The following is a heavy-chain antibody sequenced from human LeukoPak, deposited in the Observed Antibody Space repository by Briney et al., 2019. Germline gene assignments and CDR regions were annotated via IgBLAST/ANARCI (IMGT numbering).Heavy chain of an antibody. J-gene: IGHJ4*02. CDR2: IHTYGDI. CDR1: EFTFNTYT. V-gene: IGHV3-21*01. D-gene: IGHD1-14*01. Sequence: PGESLRLSCAAAEFTFNTYTMIWVRQAPGKGLEWVSSIHTYGDIYYADSVKGRFTISRDDATNSLFLQMNSLRADDTAVYYCASREPAGHWGQGTLVTVSS. CDR3: ASREPAGH.